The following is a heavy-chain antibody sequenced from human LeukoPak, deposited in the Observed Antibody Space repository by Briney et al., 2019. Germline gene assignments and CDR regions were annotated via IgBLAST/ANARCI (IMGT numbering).Heavy chain of an antibody. J-gene: IGHJ4*02. CDR2: ISGSGGST. CDR3: AKDRGYSYGNDY. V-gene: IGHV3-23*01. D-gene: IGHD5-18*01. Sequence: GGSLRLSCAASGFTFSSYAVSWVRQAPGKGLEWVSAISGSGGSTYYADSVKGRFTISRDNSKNTLYLQMNSLRAEDTAVYYCAKDRGYSYGNDYWGQGTLVTVSS. CDR1: GFTFSSYA.